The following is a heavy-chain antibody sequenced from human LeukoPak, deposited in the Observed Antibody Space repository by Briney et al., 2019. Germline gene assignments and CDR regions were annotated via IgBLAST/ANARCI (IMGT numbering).Heavy chain of an antibody. CDR1: GGSITNTNY. J-gene: IGHJ3*02. V-gene: IGHV4-4*02. D-gene: IGHD2-15*01. Sequence: SETLSLTCGVSGGSITNTNYWTWVRQPPGKGLEWIGEVNLQGSTNYNPSLMGRVAIAVDTSENHISLQLTSVTAADTAVYYCARDGVENAFDIWGQGTMVTVSS. CDR3: ARDGVENAFDI. CDR2: VNLQGST.